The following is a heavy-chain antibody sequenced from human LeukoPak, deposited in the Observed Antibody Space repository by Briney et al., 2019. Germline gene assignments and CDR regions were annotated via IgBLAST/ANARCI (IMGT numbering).Heavy chain of an antibody. D-gene: IGHD5-18*01. J-gene: IGHJ3*02. CDR3: ARGYSYGPNDAFDI. V-gene: IGHV4-39*07. CDR1: GGSINGGNYY. CDR2: ISYSGNT. Sequence: SETLTLTCSVSGGSINGGNYYWGWIRQPPGKGLEWIGSISYSGNTYYNPSLKSRVTISVDTSKNHFSLKLSSVTAADTAVYYCARGYSYGPNDAFDIWGQGTMVTISS.